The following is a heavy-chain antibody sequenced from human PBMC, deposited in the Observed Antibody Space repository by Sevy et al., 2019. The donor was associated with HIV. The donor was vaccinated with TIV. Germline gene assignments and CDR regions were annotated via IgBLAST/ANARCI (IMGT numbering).Heavy chain of an antibody. CDR1: ADSVSSNSAA. V-gene: IGHV6-1*01. CDR3: ASDIVVVPAAHAYGVDP. CDR2: TYYRSKWYN. Sequence: KQSQTLSLTCAISADSVSSNSAAWNWIRQSPSRGLEWLGRTYYRSKWYNDYAVSVKRRLTINPDTSKNQFSLQLNFVTPEVTAVYYCASDIVVVPAAHAYGVDPWGQGTLVTVSS. D-gene: IGHD2-2*01. J-gene: IGHJ5*02.